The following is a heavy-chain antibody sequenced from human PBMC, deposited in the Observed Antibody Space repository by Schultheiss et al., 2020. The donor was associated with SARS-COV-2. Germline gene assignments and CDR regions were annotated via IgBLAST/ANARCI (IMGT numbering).Heavy chain of an antibody. CDR2: INPNSGGT. J-gene: IGHJ4*02. CDR1: GYTFTDYY. D-gene: IGHD5-24*01. CDR3: ARGVTPRYNSDPHY. Sequence: ASVKVSCKASGYTFTDYYMHWLRQAPGQGLEWMGRINPNSGGTNYAQKFQGRITMARDTSISTAYMELTSLTSDDTAVYYCARGVTPRYNSDPHYWGQGTLVTVSS. V-gene: IGHV1-2*06.